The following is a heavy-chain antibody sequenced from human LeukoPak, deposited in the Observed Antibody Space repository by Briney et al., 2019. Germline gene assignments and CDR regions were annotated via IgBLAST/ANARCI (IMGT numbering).Heavy chain of an antibody. CDR3: VRDLWDLHPRVFDQ. J-gene: IGHJ4*02. CDR1: GFSFSSYW. Sequence: GGSLRLSCAASGFSFSSYWMSWVRQAPGKGLEWVANIQQVGSEKYYVDSVKGRFTISRDNAKRSLYLQMSSLRAEDTAVYYCVRDLWDLHPRVFDQWGQGTLVTVSS. CDR2: IQQVGSEK. D-gene: IGHD1-26*01. V-gene: IGHV3-7*01.